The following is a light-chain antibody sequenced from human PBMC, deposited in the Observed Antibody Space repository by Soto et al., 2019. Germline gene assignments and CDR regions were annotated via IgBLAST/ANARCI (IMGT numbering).Light chain of an antibody. Sequence: QSALTQPASVSGSPGQSITITCTGSSSDVGYFEYVSWFQQHPDKAPRLIIYEVTNRPSGISNRFSGSKSGDTASLTISGLRAEDEADYYCSSFKATSNYVFGTGTKVTVL. CDR3: SSFKATSNYV. J-gene: IGLJ1*01. CDR1: SSDVGYFEY. V-gene: IGLV2-14*01. CDR2: EVT.